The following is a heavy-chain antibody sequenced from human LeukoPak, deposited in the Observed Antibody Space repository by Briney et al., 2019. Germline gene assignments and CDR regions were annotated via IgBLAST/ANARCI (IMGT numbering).Heavy chain of an antibody. V-gene: IGHV1-18*01. D-gene: IGHD3-3*01. CDR1: GYTFTSYG. CDR2: ISAYNGNT. CDR3: AREFLEHTFDY. Sequence: VXVXXKASGYTFTSYGISWVRQAPGQGLEWMGWISAYNGNTNYAQKLQGRVTMTTDTSTSTAYMELRSLRSDDTAVYYRAREFLEHTFDYRGQGTLVTVSS. J-gene: IGHJ4*02.